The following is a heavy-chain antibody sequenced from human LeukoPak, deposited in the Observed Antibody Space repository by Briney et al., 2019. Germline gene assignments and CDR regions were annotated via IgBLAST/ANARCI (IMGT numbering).Heavy chain of an antibody. V-gene: IGHV3-48*03. J-gene: IGHJ5*02. Sequence: QPGGSLRLSCAASGFTFSSSEMNWVRQAPGKGLEWVSYISPGGSATYYVDSVKGRFTISRNDAQNSLYLQMNSLRAEDTAVYYCARVPWFDPWGQGTLVTVSS. CDR3: ARVPWFDP. CDR2: ISPGGSAT. CDR1: GFTFSSSE.